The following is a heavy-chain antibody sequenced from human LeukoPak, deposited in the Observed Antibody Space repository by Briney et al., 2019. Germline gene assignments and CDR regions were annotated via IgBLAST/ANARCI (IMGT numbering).Heavy chain of an antibody. J-gene: IGHJ5*02. Sequence: PSETLSLTCAVSGGSISSTNWWSWVRQPPGKGLEWIGEINHSGRTNYNPSLKSRVTISVDTSKNQFSLRLSSVTAADTAVYYCARGLPYNWNAGWFDPWGQGTLVTVSS. CDR2: INHSGRT. CDR1: GGSISSTNW. D-gene: IGHD1-1*01. V-gene: IGHV4-4*02. CDR3: ARGLPYNWNAGWFDP.